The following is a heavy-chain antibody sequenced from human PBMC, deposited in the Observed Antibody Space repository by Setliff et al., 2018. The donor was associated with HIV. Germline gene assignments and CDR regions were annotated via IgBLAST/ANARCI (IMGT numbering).Heavy chain of an antibody. D-gene: IGHD3-16*01. V-gene: IGHV1-3*01. CDR2: INAATGNI. J-gene: IGHJ3*02. Sequence: ASVKVSCKGSGYISNSYGMSWVRQAPGQGLEWMGWINAATGNIKYSENFQGKVTFTGDTSARTVFMEMSRLRSEDTAVYYCARGTQGGDALDIWGQGTTVTVSS. CDR3: ARGTQGGDALDI. CDR1: GYISNSYG.